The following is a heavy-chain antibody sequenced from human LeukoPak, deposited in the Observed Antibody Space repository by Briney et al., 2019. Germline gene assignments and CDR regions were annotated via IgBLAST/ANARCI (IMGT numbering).Heavy chain of an antibody. CDR1: GFTVSSNY. V-gene: IGHV4-39*07. CDR2: IYYSGST. CDR3: AKGSYDSSGYYGTAFDI. D-gene: IGHD3-22*01. J-gene: IGHJ3*02. Sequence: SGGSLRLSCAASGFTVSSNYMSWVRQAPGKGLEWIGSIYYSGSTYYNPSLKSRVTKSVDTSKNQFSLKLSSVTAADTAVYYCAKGSYDSSGYYGTAFDIWGQGTMVTVST.